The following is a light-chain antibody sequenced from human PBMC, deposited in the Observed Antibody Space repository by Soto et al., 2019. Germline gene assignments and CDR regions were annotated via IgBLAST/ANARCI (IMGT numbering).Light chain of an antibody. CDR1: QGISNY. Sequence: DIQMTQSPSSLSASVGDRVTITCRASQGISNYLAWYQQKPGKVPKLLIYAASTLQSGVPSRFSGSGSGTVFTLTISSLQPEDVATYSGQKYNSAPRTFGQGTKVEIK. J-gene: IGKJ1*01. CDR2: AAS. V-gene: IGKV1-27*01. CDR3: QKYNSAPRT.